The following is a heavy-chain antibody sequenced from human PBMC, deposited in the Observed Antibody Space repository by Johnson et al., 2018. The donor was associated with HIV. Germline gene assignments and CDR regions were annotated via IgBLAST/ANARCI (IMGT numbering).Heavy chain of an antibody. V-gene: IGHV3-30-3*01. CDR3: ARDSVGSPSAFDI. CDR1: GFTFSSYA. Sequence: QLVESGGGVVQPGRSLRLSCAASGFTFSSYAMHWVRQAPGKGLEWVAVISYDGRNKYYADSVKGRFTISRDNAKNSLYLQMNSLRAEDTAVYYCARDSVGSPSAFDIWGQGTMVTVSA. CDR2: ISYDGRNK. D-gene: IGHD3-10*01. J-gene: IGHJ3*02.